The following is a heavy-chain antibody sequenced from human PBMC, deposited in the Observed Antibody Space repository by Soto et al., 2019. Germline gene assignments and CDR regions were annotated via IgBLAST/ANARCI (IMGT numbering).Heavy chain of an antibody. J-gene: IGHJ4*02. CDR1: GGSISSSSYY. D-gene: IGHD5-18*01. Sequence: SETLSLTCTVSGGSISSSSYYWGWIRQPPGKGLEWIGSIYYSGSTYYNPSLKSRVTISVDTSKNQFSLKLSSVPAADTAFYYCARGLGYSYGNVRGGFDFRAQATLATVSS. V-gene: IGHV4-39*01. CDR3: ARGLGYSYGNVRGGFDF. CDR2: IYYSGST.